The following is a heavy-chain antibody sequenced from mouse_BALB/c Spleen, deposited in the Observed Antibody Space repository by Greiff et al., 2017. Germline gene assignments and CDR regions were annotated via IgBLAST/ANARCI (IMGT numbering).Heavy chain of an antibody. CDR3: AKKKYGNCGAMDY. CDR1: GFSLTSYG. J-gene: IGHJ4*01. V-gene: IGHV2-5-1*01. CDR2: LWSGGST. Sequence: QVQLKQSGPSLVQPSQSLSITCTAFGFSLTSYGVHWVRQSPGKGLEWLGVLWSGGSTDYNAAFMSRLSITKDNSKSQVFFEMNSLQADDTAIYYCAKKKYGNCGAMDYWGQGTSVTVSS. D-gene: IGHD2-10*02.